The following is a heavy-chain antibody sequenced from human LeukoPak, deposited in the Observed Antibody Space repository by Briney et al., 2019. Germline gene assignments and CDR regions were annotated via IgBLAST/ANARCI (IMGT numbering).Heavy chain of an antibody. D-gene: IGHD5-12*01. CDR1: GFTFSSYG. Sequence: PGRSLRLSCAASGFTFSSYGMHWVRQAPGKGLEWVAVISYDGSNKYYADSVKGRFTISRDNSKNTLYLQMNSLRAEDTAVYYCARDHRSGYSGYDFRLSNNWFDPWGQGTLVTVSS. V-gene: IGHV3-30*03. CDR2: ISYDGSNK. J-gene: IGHJ5*02. CDR3: ARDHRSGYSGYDFRLSNNWFDP.